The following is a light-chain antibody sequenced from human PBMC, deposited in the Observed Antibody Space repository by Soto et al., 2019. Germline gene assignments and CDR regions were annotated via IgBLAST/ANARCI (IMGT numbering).Light chain of an antibody. V-gene: IGKV3-11*01. Sequence: EIVLTPSPATLSLSPGERATLSCRASQSIITYLAWYQQKPGQAPRLLIYDASNRATGIPARFSGSGSGTDFTLTISSLEPEDFAVYYCQQRTKWPLTFGGGTKVDIK. J-gene: IGKJ4*01. CDR3: QQRTKWPLT. CDR1: QSIITY. CDR2: DAS.